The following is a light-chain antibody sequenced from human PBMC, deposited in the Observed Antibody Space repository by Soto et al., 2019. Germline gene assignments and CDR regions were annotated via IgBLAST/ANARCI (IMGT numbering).Light chain of an antibody. Sequence: DIQMTQSPSSLSASVGDRVTITCQASQDISNYLNWDQQKPGKAPKLLIYDASNLETGVPSRFSGSGSGTDFTFTISSLQPEDSAKYYCQQYDNLPRTFGGGTKVEIK. J-gene: IGKJ4*01. V-gene: IGKV1-33*01. CDR1: QDISNY. CDR3: QQYDNLPRT. CDR2: DAS.